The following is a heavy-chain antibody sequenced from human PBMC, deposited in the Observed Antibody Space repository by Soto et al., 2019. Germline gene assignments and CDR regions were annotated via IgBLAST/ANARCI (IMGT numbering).Heavy chain of an antibody. V-gene: IGHV3-23*01. D-gene: IGHD3-3*02. CDR2: ISGSGDIT. J-gene: IGHJ4*02. Sequence: GGSLRLSCVVSGFTFSSYAMSWVRQAPGKGLEWVSGISGSGDITYSADSVKGRFTISRDNSKNTLFLQMTSLRVEDTAVYSCANWPITYLHGYAPFDLWGQGTRVTVSS. CDR3: ANWPITYLHGYAPFDL. CDR1: GFTFSSYA.